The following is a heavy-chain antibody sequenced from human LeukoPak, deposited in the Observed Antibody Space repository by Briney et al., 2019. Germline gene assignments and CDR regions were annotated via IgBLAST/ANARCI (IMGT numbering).Heavy chain of an antibody. CDR3: ARLSPYSVTWYVDD. CDR1: GGSISSYY. D-gene: IGHD1-26*01. J-gene: IGHJ4*02. Sequence: SETLSLTCTVSGGSISSYYWSWIRQPPGKGLEWIGYIYYSGSTNYNPSLKSRVTISVDTSKKQFSLKLNSVTAADTAVYYCARLSPYSVTWYVDDWGQGTLVTVSS. CDR2: IYYSGST. V-gene: IGHV4-59*01.